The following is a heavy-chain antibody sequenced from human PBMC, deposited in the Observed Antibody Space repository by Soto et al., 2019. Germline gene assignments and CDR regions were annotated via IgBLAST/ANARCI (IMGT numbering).Heavy chain of an antibody. V-gene: IGHV3-23*01. J-gene: IGHJ3*02. CDR3: AKDLYCSSTSCYAGDHDAFDI. D-gene: IGHD2-2*01. CDR2: ISGSGGST. CDR1: GFTFSSYA. Sequence: GGSLRLSCAASGFTFSSYAMSWVRQAPGKGLEWVSAISGSGGSTYYADSVKGRFTISRDNSKNTLYRQMNSLRAEDTAVYYCAKDLYCSSTSCYAGDHDAFDIWGQGTMVTVSS.